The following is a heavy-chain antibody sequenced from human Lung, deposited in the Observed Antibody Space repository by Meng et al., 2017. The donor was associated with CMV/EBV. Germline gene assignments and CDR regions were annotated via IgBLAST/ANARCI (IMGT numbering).Heavy chain of an antibody. CDR2: IYYSGNT. CDR1: GYSISSPYY. CDR3: ARYRRGSYVTGWGY. V-gene: IGHV4-38-2*02. J-gene: IGHJ4*02. D-gene: IGHD3-16*01. Sequence: SETLSLTCTVSGYSISSPYYWGWIRQPPGMGLEWSGSIYYSGNTYYNPSLKSRVAISVDTSKHQFSLKLSSVTAADTAVYYCARYRRGSYVTGWGYWGQGXLVTVSS.